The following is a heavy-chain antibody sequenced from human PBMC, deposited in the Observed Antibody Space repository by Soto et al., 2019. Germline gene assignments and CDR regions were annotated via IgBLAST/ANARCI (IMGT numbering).Heavy chain of an antibody. D-gene: IGHD3-22*01. CDR2: INPSGGST. V-gene: IGHV1-46*01. CDR3: ARDIRDDSSGYYPYYGMDV. J-gene: IGHJ6*02. Sequence: QVQLVQSGAEVKKPGASVKDSCKASGYTFTSYYMHWVRQAPGQGLEWMGIINPSGGSTSYAQKFQGRVTMTRDTSTSTVYMELSSLRSEDTAVYYCARDIRDDSSGYYPYYGMDVWGQGTTVTVSS. CDR1: GYTFTSYY.